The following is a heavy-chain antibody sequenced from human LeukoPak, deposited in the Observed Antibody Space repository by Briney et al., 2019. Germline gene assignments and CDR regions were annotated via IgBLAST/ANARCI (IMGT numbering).Heavy chain of an antibody. D-gene: IGHD1-1*01. CDR2: IYYSGST. Sequence: SETLPLTCTVSGGSISSYYWSWIRQPPGKGLEWIGYIYYSGSTNYNPSLKSRVTISVDTSKNQFSLKLSSVTAADTAVYYCARSSRGLALEFDYWGRGTLVTVSS. CDR1: GGSISSYY. J-gene: IGHJ4*02. V-gene: IGHV4-59*01. CDR3: ARSSRGLALEFDY.